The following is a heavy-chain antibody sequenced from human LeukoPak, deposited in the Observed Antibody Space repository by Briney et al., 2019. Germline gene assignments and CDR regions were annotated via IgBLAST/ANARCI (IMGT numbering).Heavy chain of an antibody. Sequence: GGSLRLSCAASGFTVSSKYMSWVRQAPGKGLEWVSVIYSGGSTYYADSVKGRFTISRDNSKNTLYLQMNSLRAEDTAVYYCARVSPEVTLDYWGQGTLVTVSS. V-gene: IGHV3-53*01. CDR3: ARVSPEVTLDY. D-gene: IGHD2-21*02. CDR1: GFTVSSKY. CDR2: IYSGGST. J-gene: IGHJ4*02.